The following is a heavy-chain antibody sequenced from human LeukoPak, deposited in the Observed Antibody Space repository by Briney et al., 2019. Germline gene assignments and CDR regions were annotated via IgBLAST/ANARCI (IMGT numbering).Heavy chain of an antibody. Sequence: TGGSLRLSCEAWGFRFDDHVMRGVRHARGRGLEGVAGINWNGASTVYVDSVKCRFTISRDNAKNSLYLQMNSLRAEHTALYYCAGGDRNGWYFDYWGQGVLVTVSS. CDR3: AGGDRNGWYFDY. CDR2: INWNGAST. J-gene: IGHJ4*02. CDR1: GFRFDDHV. D-gene: IGHD6-19*01. V-gene: IGHV3-20*04.